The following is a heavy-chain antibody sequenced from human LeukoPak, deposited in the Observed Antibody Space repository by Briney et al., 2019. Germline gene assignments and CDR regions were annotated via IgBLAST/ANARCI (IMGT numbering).Heavy chain of an antibody. V-gene: IGHV1-18*01. CDR1: GYTFTSYG. J-gene: IGHJ4*02. Sequence: ASVKVSCKASGYTFTSYGISWVRQAPGQGLEWMGWISAYNGNTNYAQKLQGRVTMTTDTSTSTAYMELSRLRSDDTAVYYCARAMRNDYDILTGYYNLGFDYWGQGTLVTVSS. CDR2: ISAYNGNT. CDR3: ARAMRNDYDILTGYYNLGFDY. D-gene: IGHD3-9*01.